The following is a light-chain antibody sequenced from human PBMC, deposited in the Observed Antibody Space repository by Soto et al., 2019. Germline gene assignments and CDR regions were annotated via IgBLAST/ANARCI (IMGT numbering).Light chain of an antibody. V-gene: IGLV2-14*01. CDR3: SSNAAGSTYV. J-gene: IGLJ1*01. CDR2: EVS. Sequence: QSVLTQPASVSGSPGQSITISCTGTSSDVGGYNYVSWYQQHPGKAPKLMIYEVSNWPSGVSSRFSGSKSGNTASLTISGLQAEDVADYYCSSNAAGSTYVFGSGTKVTVL. CDR1: SSDVGGYNY.